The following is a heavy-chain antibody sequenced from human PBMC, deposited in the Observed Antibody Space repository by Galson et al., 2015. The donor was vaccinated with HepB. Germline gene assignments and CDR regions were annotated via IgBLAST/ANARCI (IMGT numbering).Heavy chain of an antibody. D-gene: IGHD4-17*01. CDR2: IIPIFGTA. CDR3: ARDRVGAYDYGDYDSYYYYGMDV. V-gene: IGHV1-69*13. CDR1: GGTFSSYA. Sequence: SVKVSCKASGGTFSSYAISWVRQAPGQGLEWMGGIIPIFGTANYAQKFQGRVTITADESTGTAYMELSSLRSEDTAVYYCARDRVGAYDYGDYDSYYYYGMDVWGQGTTVTVSS. J-gene: IGHJ6*02.